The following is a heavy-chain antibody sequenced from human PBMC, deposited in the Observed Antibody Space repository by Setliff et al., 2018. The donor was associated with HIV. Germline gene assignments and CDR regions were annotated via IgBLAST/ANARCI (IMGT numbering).Heavy chain of an antibody. V-gene: IGHV4-34*01. CDR1: GGSLSGYY. CDR3: ARLIRSWCVGY. Sequence: SETLSLTCAAYGGSLSGYYWSWIRQTPGKGLEWIGEVHYSGRTAYNPSLQSRVAISVDMYRNQFFLRLTSVTAADTAVYYCARLIRSWCVGYWGQGTLVTAPQ. CDR2: VHYSGRT. J-gene: IGHJ4*02. D-gene: IGHD6-13*01.